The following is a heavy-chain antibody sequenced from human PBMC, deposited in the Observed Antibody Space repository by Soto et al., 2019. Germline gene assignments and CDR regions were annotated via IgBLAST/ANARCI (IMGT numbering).Heavy chain of an antibody. V-gene: IGHV3-30*18. CDR1: GFSFGSYG. CDR2: ISYDGSNK. Sequence: LRLSCAASGFSFGSYGIHWVRQAPGKGLEWVAVISYDGSNKYYADSVKGRFTISRDNPKRTVLLQMNSLRGEDTAVYYCAKDLRYCSCTSCSRGDYYYYMDVWGKGTTVTVSS. J-gene: IGHJ6*03. D-gene: IGHD2-2*01. CDR3: AKDLRYCSCTSCSRGDYYYYMDV.